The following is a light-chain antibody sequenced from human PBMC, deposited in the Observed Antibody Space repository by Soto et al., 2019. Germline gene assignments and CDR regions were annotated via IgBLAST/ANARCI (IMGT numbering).Light chain of an antibody. CDR3: QHYNSYSEA. CDR2: DAS. V-gene: IGKV1-9*01. J-gene: IGKJ1*01. Sequence: IQMTQSPSSLSASVGDRVTITCRASQGISSYLAWYQQKPGKAPKLLIYDASTLQSGVPSRFSGSGSGTEFTLTISSLQPDDFATYYCQHYNSYSEAFGQGTKVDIK. CDR1: QGISSY.